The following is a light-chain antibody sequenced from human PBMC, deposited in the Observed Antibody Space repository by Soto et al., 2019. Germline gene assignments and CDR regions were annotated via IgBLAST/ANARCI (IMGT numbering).Light chain of an antibody. CDR3: SSYTSSSTRV. Sequence: QSALTQPVSVSGSPGQSITISCTGTSSDVGGYNYVSWYQQHPGKAPKLMIYDVSNRPSGVSNRFSGSKSGNTAFLTISGLQAEDEADYYCSSYTSSSTRVFGGGTKLTVL. J-gene: IGLJ2*01. V-gene: IGLV2-14*01. CDR1: SSDVGGYNY. CDR2: DVS.